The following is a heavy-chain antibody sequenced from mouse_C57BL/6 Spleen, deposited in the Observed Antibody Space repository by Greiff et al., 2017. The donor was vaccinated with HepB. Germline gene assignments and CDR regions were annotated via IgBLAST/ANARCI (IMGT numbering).Heavy chain of an antibody. CDR2: IYPSDSET. J-gene: IGHJ4*01. D-gene: IGHD2-3*01. CDR3: ARDGEGAMDY. Sequence: QVQLQQSGAELVRPGSSVKLSCKASGYTFTSYWMDWVKQRPGQGLEWIGNIYPSDSETHYNQKFKDKATLTVDKSSSTAYMQLSSLTSEDSAVYYCARDGEGAMDYWGQGTSVTVSS. V-gene: IGHV1-61*01. CDR1: GYTFTSYW.